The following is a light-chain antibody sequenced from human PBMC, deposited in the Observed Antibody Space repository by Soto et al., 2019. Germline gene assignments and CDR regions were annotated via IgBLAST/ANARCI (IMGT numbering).Light chain of an antibody. CDR1: SSDVGGYNY. CDR2: EVS. J-gene: IGLJ2*01. Sequence: QSVLTQPASVSGSPGQSITISCTGTSSDVGGYNYVSWYQQHPGKAPKLMIYEVSNRPSGVSNRFSGSKSGNTASLTISGLQAEDEADYYCSSYTGSRTLEVFGGGTKLTVL. CDR3: SSYTGSRTLEV. V-gene: IGLV2-14*01.